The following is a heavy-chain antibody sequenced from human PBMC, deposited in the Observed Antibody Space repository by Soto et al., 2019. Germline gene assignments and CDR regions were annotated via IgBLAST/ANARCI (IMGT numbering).Heavy chain of an antibody. CDR1: GASVSRDYYY. J-gene: IGHJ4*02. CDR2: IYNSGST. CDR3: ARGPSGDKVDY. Sequence: QVQLQESGPGLVEPSQTLSLTCTVSGASVSRDYYYWSWIRQPPGWGLEWIGHIYNSGSTYSNPSFKSRVTVSLDTSKYQFSLNLSSVTVADTAVYYCARGPSGDKVDYWGQGTLVTVSS. V-gene: IGHV4-30-4*01. D-gene: IGHD1-26*01.